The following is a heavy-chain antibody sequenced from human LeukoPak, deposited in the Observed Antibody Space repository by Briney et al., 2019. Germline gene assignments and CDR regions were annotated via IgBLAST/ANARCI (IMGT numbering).Heavy chain of an antibody. CDR2: ISAYNGNT. CDR3: ARDLYYDSSGPRAFDI. Sequence: GASVKVSCKASGGTFSSYAISWVRQAPGQGLEWMGWISAYNGNTNYAQKLQGRVTMTTDTSTSTAYMELRSLRSDDTAVYYCARDLYYDSSGPRAFDIWGQGTMVTVSS. J-gene: IGHJ3*02. D-gene: IGHD3-22*01. V-gene: IGHV1-18*01. CDR1: GGTFSSYA.